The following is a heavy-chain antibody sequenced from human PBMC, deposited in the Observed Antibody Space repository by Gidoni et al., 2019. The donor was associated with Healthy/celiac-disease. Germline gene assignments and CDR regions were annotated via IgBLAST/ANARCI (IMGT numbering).Heavy chain of an antibody. CDR3: AREFEAYYYMDV. CDR2: IIPIFGTA. CDR1: GRTFSSYA. V-gene: IGHV1-69*01. Sequence: GRTFSSYAISWVRQAPGQGLEWMGGIIPIFGTANYAQKFQGRVTITADESTSTAYMELSSLRSEDTAVYYCAREFEAYYYMDVWGKGTTVTVSS. J-gene: IGHJ6*03.